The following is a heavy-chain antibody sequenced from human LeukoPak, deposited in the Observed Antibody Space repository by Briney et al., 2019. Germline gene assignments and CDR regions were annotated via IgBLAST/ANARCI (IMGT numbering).Heavy chain of an antibody. CDR1: GFTFSSYA. V-gene: IGHV3-23*01. Sequence: GRSLTLSCAASGFTFSSYAMSWVRQAPGKGLEWVSAISGSASGTYYADSVKGRFTISRDNSKNTLYLQMNSLRAEDTAVYYCAKARSGWYWGDYWGQGTLVTVSS. J-gene: IGHJ4*02. D-gene: IGHD6-19*01. CDR3: AKARSGWYWGDY. CDR2: ISGSASGT.